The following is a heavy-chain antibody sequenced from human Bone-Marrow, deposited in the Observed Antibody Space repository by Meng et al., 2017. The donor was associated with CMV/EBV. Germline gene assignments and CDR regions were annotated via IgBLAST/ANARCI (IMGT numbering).Heavy chain of an antibody. CDR2: IYYTGST. CDR1: GGSISSGTYY. Sequence: SGGSISSGTYYWSWIRQHPGKGLEWIGYIYYTGSTYYNPSLRSRVSMSVDTSKNHFSLILTSVTAADTAVYYCARDPDGYNSGFFDYWGLGTLVTVSS. J-gene: IGHJ4*02. D-gene: IGHD5-24*01. CDR3: ARDPDGYNSGFFDY. V-gene: IGHV4-31*02.